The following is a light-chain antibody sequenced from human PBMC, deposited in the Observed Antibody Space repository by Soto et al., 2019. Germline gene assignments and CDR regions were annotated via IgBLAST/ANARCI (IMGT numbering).Light chain of an antibody. V-gene: IGLV2-14*01. CDR1: SSDVGAYDY. CDR2: EVT. Sequence: QSALTQPASVSGSPGQSITVSCTGTSSDVGAYDYVSWYQHHPGKAPKLIIYEVTNRPSGVSNRFSGSKSGNTASLTISGLQAEDEADYYCNSYTRSTKYVFGTGTKVTV. CDR3: NSYTRSTKYV. J-gene: IGLJ1*01.